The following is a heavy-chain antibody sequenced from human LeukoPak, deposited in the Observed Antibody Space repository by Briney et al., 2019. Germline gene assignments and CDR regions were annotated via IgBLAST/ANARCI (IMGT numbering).Heavy chain of an antibody. V-gene: IGHV4-4*02. CDR1: GGSISSSNW. Sequence: PSETLSLTCAVSGGSISSSNWWSWVRQPPGKGLEWIGEIFHSGSTNYNPSLKSRVTISVDKSKNQFSLELNSVTAADTAVYYCARGGNKCELDNWFDPWGQGTLVTVSS. CDR3: ARGGNKCELDNWFDP. CDR2: IFHSGST. D-gene: IGHD1-26*01. J-gene: IGHJ5*02.